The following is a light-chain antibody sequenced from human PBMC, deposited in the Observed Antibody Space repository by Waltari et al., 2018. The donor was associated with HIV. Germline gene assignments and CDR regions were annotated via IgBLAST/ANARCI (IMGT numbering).Light chain of an antibody. V-gene: IGLV1-40*01. CDR2: GNS. CDR3: QSYDSSLSVWV. CDR1: RSNIRAGYD. J-gene: IGLJ3*02. Sequence: QSVPTQPPSVSGAPGQRVTISCPGSRSNIRAGYDVHRYQQIPGTAPKLLIYGNSHRPSGVPDRFSGSKSGTSASLDITGLQAEDEADYYCQSYDSSLSVWVFGGGTKLTVL.